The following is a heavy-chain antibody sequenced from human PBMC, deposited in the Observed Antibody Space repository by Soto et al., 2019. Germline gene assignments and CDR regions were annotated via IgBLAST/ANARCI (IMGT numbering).Heavy chain of an antibody. J-gene: IGHJ4*02. CDR1: GCTFTMYS. V-gene: IGHV3-21*06. CDR3: ARESEDLTSNFDY. CDR2: ISSTTNYI. Sequence: GSLGRPCAASGCTFTMYSMNWVRQAPGKGLEWVSSISSTTNYIYYGDSMKGRFTVSRDNAKNSMYLEMNSLRAEDTAVYYCARESEDLTSNFDYWGQGTMVTVS.